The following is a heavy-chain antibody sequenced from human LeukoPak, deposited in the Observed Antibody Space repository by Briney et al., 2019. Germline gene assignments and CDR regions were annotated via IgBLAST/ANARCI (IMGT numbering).Heavy chain of an antibody. J-gene: IGHJ4*02. Sequence: SSQTLSLTCAVSGGSIRSGDYYWSWARQPPGKGLGWIGHIYYSGDTYYNPSLKSRVAISVDTSKNQFSLKLSSVTAADTAVYYCACVTGLYYFDFWGQGTLVTVSS. CDR1: GGSIRSGDYY. CDR3: ACVTGLYYFDF. D-gene: IGHD1-20*01. CDR2: IYYSGDT. V-gene: IGHV4-30-4*01.